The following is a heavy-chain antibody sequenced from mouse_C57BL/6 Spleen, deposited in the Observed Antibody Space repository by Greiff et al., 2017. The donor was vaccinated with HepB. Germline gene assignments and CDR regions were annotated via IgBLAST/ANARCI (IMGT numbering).Heavy chain of an antibody. CDR2: IYPGDGVT. CDR1: GYAFSSYW. D-gene: IGHD4-1*01. V-gene: IGHV1-80*01. J-gene: IGHJ2*01. Sequence: VKLMESGAELVKPGASVKISCKASGYAFSSYWMNWVKQRPGKGLEWIGQIYPGDGVTNYNGKFKGKATLTADKSSSTAYMQLSSLTSEDSAVYFCARKFPGTHYFDYWGQGTTLTVSS. CDR3: ARKFPGTHYFDY.